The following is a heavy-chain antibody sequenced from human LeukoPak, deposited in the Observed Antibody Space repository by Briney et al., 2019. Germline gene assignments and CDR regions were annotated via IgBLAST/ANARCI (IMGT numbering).Heavy chain of an antibody. CDR3: ARATMGIYYDSSGYPDY. Sequence: GGSLRLSCAASGFTFSSYWMHWVRQAPGKGLVWVSRINSDGSSTSYADSVKGRFTISRDNAKNTLYLQMNSLRAEDTAVYYCARATMGIYYDSSGYPDYWGQGTLVTVSS. V-gene: IGHV3-74*01. J-gene: IGHJ4*02. CDR2: INSDGSST. CDR1: GFTFSSYW. D-gene: IGHD3-22*01.